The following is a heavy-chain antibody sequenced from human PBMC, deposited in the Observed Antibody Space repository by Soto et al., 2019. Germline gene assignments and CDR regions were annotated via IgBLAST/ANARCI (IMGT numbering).Heavy chain of an antibody. V-gene: IGHV1-18*01. CDR2: ISAYNGNT. J-gene: IGHJ6*02. D-gene: IGHD3-3*01. CDR1: GYTFTSYG. CDR3: ARDPVRFLEWLLISGDYYGMDV. Sequence: RASVKVSCKASGYTFTSYGISWVRQAPGQGLEWMGWISAYNGNTNYAQKLQGRVTMTTDTSTSTAYMELRSLRSDDTAVYYCARDPVRFLEWLLISGDYYGMDVWGQGTTVTVSS.